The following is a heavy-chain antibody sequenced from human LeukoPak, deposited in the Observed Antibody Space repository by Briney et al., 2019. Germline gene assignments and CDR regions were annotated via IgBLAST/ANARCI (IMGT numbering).Heavy chain of an antibody. Sequence: PSETLSLTCTVSGGSISSSSYYWGWIRQPPGKGLEWIGSIYYSGSTYYNPSLKSRVTISVDTSKNQFSLKLSSVTAADTAVYYCARDRHGDYYADYWGQGTLVTVSS. CDR2: IYYSGST. CDR3: ARDRHGDYYADY. CDR1: GGSISSSSYY. J-gene: IGHJ4*02. D-gene: IGHD4-17*01. V-gene: IGHV4-39*07.